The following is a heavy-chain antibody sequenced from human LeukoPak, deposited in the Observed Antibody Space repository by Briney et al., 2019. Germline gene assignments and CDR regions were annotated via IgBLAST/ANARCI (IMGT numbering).Heavy chain of an antibody. J-gene: IGHJ4*02. CDR1: GFTFSSYA. CDR3: ARKFGGSYYYFDY. Sequence: GGSLRLSCAASGFTFSSYAMHWVRQAPGKGLEWVSYISSSGSTIYYADSVKGRFTISRDNAKNSLYLQMNSLRAEDTAVYYCARKFGGSYYYFDYWGQGTLVTVSS. V-gene: IGHV3-48*03. D-gene: IGHD1-26*01. CDR2: ISSSGSTI.